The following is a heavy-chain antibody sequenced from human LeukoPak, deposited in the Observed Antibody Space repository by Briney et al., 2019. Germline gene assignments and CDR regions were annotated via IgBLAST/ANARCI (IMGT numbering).Heavy chain of an antibody. D-gene: IGHD1-26*01. CDR1: GGSFSGYY. V-gene: IGHV4-34*01. CDR2: INHSGST. Sequence: SETLSLTCAVYGGSFSGYYWSWIRQPPGKGLEWIGEINHSGSTNYNPSLKSRVTISVDTSKNQFSLKLSSVTAADTAVYYCASRIGGSNWFDYWGQGTLVTVSS. CDR3: ASRIGGSNWFDY. J-gene: IGHJ4*02.